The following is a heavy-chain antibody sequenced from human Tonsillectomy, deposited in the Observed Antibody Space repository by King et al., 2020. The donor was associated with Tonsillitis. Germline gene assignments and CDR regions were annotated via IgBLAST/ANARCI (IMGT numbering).Heavy chain of an antibody. D-gene: IGHD3-3*01. V-gene: IGHV3-7*01. Sequence: VQLVESGGGLVQPGGSLRLSCAASGFTFSSYWMSWVRQAPGKGLEWVAYIKQDGSEKYYVDSVKGRFTISRDNAKNSMYLQMNSLRAEDTAVYYCARATGYDFWSGYYIPNWFDPWGQGTLVTVSS. J-gene: IGHJ5*02. CDR1: GFTFSSYW. CDR3: ARATGYDFWSGYYIPNWFDP. CDR2: IKQDGSEK.